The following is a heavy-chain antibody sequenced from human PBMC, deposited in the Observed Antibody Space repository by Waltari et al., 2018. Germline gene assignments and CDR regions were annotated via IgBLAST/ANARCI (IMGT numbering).Heavy chain of an antibody. CDR2: ISYSGST. CDR3: ARGWGSSGGWEEENPHGFDS. V-gene: IGHV4-59*11. Sequence: QVQLQGSGPGLVKASETLSLTCTVSGSSISSQYWSWIRPSPGKGLEYIGHISYSGSTNYNPSLKSRVTIVLDTSENQFSLRLTSVTAADTAVYYCARGWGSSGGWEEENPHGFDSWGQGTTVTVSS. CDR1: GSSISSQY. J-gene: IGHJ3*02. D-gene: IGHD6-25*01.